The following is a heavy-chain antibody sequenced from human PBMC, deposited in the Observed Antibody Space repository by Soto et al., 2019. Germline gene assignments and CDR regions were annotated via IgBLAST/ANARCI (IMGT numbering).Heavy chain of an antibody. CDR2: SYSGGSS. V-gene: IGHV4-4*07. D-gene: IGHD6-13*01. J-gene: IGHJ6*02. CDR3: ARRMIAADYGMDV. Sequence: WTWIRQPAGKGLEWIGRSYSGGSSDYNPSLENRVTMSVDTSKNQFSLRLSSVTAADTAVYYCARRMIAADYGMDVWGQGTTVTVSS.